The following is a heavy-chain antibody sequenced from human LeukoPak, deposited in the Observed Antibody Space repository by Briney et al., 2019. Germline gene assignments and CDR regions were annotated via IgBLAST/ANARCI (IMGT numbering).Heavy chain of an antibody. J-gene: IGHJ4*02. CDR2: ISSSSSYI. CDR1: GITLSNYG. CDR3: ARDGAVADPAGGQFDY. Sequence: PGGSLRLSCAVSGITLSNYGMSWVRQAPGKGLEWVSSISSSSSYIYYADSVKGRFTISRDNAKNSLYLQMNSLRAEDTAVYYCARDGAVADPAGGQFDYWGQGTLVTVSS. V-gene: IGHV3-21*01. D-gene: IGHD6-19*01.